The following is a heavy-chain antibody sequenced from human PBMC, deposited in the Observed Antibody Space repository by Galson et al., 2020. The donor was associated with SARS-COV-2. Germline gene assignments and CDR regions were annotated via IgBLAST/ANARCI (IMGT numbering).Heavy chain of an antibody. CDR2: ISWNSGSI. CDR1: GFTFDDYA. CDR3: ATGVVPAARDYYYYGMDV. D-gene: IGHD2-2*01. Sequence: SLKISCAASGFTFDDYAMHWVRQAPGKGLEWVSGISWNSGSIGYADSVKGRFTISRDNAKNSLYLQMNSLRAEDTALYYCATGVVPAARDYYYYGMDVWGQGTTVTVSS. J-gene: IGHJ6*02. V-gene: IGHV3-9*01.